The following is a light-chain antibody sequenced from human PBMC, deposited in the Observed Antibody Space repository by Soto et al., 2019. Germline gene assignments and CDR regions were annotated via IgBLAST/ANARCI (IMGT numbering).Light chain of an antibody. Sequence: EIVLRKSPGTLSLSPGERATLSCRASQSVSSSYLAWYQQKPGQAPRLLIYGASSRATGIPDRFSGSGSGTDFTLTISRLEPEDFAVYYCQQYGSSPGLTFGGGTKVDI. CDR3: QQYGSSPGLT. CDR1: QSVSSSY. V-gene: IGKV3-20*01. CDR2: GAS. J-gene: IGKJ4*01.